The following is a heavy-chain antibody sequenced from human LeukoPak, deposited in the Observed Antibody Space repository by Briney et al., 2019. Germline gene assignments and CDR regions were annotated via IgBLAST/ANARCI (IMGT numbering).Heavy chain of an antibody. V-gene: IGHV3-7*01. CDR2: IKQDGSEK. J-gene: IGHJ6*03. D-gene: IGHD3-22*01. CDR3: ARVRYYDSSGYYYYMDV. Sequence: PGGTLRLSCAASGFTFSSYDMSWVRQAPGKGLEWVANIKQDGSEKYYVDSVKGRFTISRDNAKNSLYLQMNSLRAEDTAVYYCARVRYYDSSGYYYYMDVWGKGTMVTVSS. CDR1: GFTFSSYD.